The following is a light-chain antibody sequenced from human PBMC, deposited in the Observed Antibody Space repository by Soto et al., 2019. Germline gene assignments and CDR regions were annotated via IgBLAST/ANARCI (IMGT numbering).Light chain of an antibody. J-gene: IGKJ1*01. V-gene: IGKV3-15*01. Sequence: EIVMTQFPATLSLSPGERATLSCRASQNVSRKLAWYQQKPGQAARLLIYDASIRATGVPDRFVGSGSGTEFTLTITSLKSEDFAVYYCQRYYDWPPWTFGQGTKVDNK. CDR2: DAS. CDR1: QNVSRK. CDR3: QRYYDWPPWT.